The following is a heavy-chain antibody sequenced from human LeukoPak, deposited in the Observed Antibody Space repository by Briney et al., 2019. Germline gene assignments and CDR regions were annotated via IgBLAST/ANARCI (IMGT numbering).Heavy chain of an antibody. CDR3: ARDRATLDY. CDR1: GGSISSYY. V-gene: IGHV4-59*01. D-gene: IGHD1-26*01. J-gene: IGHJ4*02. Sequence: SETLSLTCTVSGGSISSYYWSWIRQPPGEGLEWIGYIYYSGSTNYNPSLKSRVTISVDTSKNQFSLKLSSVTAADTAVYYCARDRATLDYWGQGTLVTVSS. CDR2: IYYSGST.